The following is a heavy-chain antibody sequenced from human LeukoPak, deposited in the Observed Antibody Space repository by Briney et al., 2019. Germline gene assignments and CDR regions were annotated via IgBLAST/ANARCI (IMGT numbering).Heavy chain of an antibody. J-gene: IGHJ6*02. Sequence: GGSLRLSCAASGFTFNSYGMHWVRQAPGKGLEWVTLISNDGNNQYYADSVKGRFTIPRDNSKNTLYLQMNSLRAEDTAVYYCAKCWEQYEYYYYGMDVWGQGTTVTVSS. CDR3: AKCWEQYEYYYYGMDV. D-gene: IGHD1/OR15-1a*01. CDR2: ISNDGNNQ. CDR1: GFTFNSYG. V-gene: IGHV3-30*18.